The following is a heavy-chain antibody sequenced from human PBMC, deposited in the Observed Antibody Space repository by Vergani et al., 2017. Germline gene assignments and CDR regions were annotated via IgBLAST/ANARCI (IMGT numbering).Heavy chain of an antibody. D-gene: IGHD6-13*01. V-gene: IGHV3-23*03. J-gene: IGHJ6*04. Sequence: EVQLLESGGGLVQPGGSLRLSCAASGFTFSSYAMSWVRQAPGKGLEWVSVIYSGGSSTYYADSVKGRFTISRDNSKNTLYLQMNSLRAEDTAVYYCAKRSIAAAGTLGHEDVWGKGTTVTVSS. CDR2: IYSGGSST. CDR3: AKRSIAAAGTLGHEDV. CDR1: GFTFSSYA.